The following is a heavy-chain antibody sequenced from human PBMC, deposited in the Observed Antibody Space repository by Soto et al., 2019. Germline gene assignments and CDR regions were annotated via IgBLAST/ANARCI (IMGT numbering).Heavy chain of an antibody. CDR3: ALYGCFGRWRDLLYF. D-gene: IGHD3-10*01. CDR1: ADSISAYS. V-gene: IGHV4-59*01. Sequence: PSQTLSLTCTVSADSISAYSWSWVRQPPGKGLEWIGNIHYNGNTKYSPSLKSRVTMSVDTSKNHFSLRLISVTAADTAIYFCALYGCFGRWRDLLYFWGRG. J-gene: IGHJ3*01. CDR2: IHYNGNT.